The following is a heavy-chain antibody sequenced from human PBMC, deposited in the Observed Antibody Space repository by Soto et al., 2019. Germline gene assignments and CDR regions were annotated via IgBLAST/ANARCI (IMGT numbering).Heavy chain of an antibody. CDR3: AKAPVVWGSGLYFDL. D-gene: IGHD7-27*01. CDR1: GFKFSNSA. CDR2: ISGGGDST. Sequence: EVQLLESGGGLVQPGGSLRLSCAASGFKFSNSAMTWVRQAPGKGLECVSSISGGGDSTYYADSVKGRFTISRDNAKNTVYLQINILGAEDTAVYYCAKAPVVWGSGLYFDLWGRGTLVSVSS. V-gene: IGHV3-23*01. J-gene: IGHJ2*01.